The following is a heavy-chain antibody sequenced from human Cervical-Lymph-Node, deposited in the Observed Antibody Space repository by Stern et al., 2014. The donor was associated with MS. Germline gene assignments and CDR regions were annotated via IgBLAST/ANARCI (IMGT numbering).Heavy chain of an antibody. CDR2: IDPKSGGI. V-gene: IGHV1-2*02. Sequence: QVQLGQSGAEVKKSGASVKVSCEASGYTFTDYHIHWARQAPGQGLEWMGWIDPKSGGITYAQTFQGRVTLTSDTSIGTAYMELSSLTSDDTAVYFCARDKSSYPDYWGQGTPVTISS. D-gene: IGHD3-16*02. J-gene: IGHJ4*02. CDR1: GYTFTDYH. CDR3: ARDKSSYPDY.